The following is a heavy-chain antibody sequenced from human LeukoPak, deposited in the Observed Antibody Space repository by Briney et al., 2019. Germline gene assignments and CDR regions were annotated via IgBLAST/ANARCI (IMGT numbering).Heavy chain of an antibody. CDR1: GGSFSGYY. CDR3: ARGRRSDSSGYYSRYFS. CDR2: IKQDGSEK. D-gene: IGHD3-22*01. Sequence: ETLSLTCAVYGGSFSGYYWSWIRQPPGKGLEWVANIKQDGSEKYYVDSVKGRFTISRDNAKNSLYLQMNSLRAEDTAVYYCARGRRSDSSGYYSRYFSWGQGTLVTVSS. J-gene: IGHJ4*02. V-gene: IGHV3-7*01.